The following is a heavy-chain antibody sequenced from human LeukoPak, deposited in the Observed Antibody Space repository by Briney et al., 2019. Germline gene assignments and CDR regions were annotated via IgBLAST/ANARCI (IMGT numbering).Heavy chain of an antibody. D-gene: IGHD4-17*01. CDR1: GFTSGNYG. V-gene: IGHV3-23*01. Sequence: GGSLRLSCAASGFTSGNYGMTWVRQAPGKGLEWVSAISGSGGSTYYADSVKGRFTISRDNAKNSLYLQMNSLRAEDTAVYYCATTVTTPEYYFDYWGQGTLVTVSS. CDR3: ATTVTTPEYYFDY. CDR2: ISGSGGST. J-gene: IGHJ4*02.